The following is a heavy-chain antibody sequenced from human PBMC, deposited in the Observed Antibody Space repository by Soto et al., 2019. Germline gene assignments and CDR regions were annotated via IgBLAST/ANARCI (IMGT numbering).Heavy chain of an antibody. CDR2: IIPILGIA. J-gene: IGHJ5*02. CDR3: ARDEGLFDR. CDR1: GGTFSSYT. V-gene: IGHV1-69*08. Sequence: QVQLVQSGAEVKKPGSSVKVSCKASGGTFSSYTISWVRQAPGQGLEWMGRIIPILGIANYAKNFQGRVTIIADKSTNKAYMEVRRRSSDDRAVYYCARDEGLFDRWGQGSLVTVCS.